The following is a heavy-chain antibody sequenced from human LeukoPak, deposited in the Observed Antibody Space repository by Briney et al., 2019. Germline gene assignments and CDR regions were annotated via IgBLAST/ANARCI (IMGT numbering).Heavy chain of an antibody. CDR1: GFTFSNYW. J-gene: IGHJ6*03. D-gene: IGHD6-13*01. V-gene: IGHV3-74*01. CDR3: ARDHRSSRGYYYMDV. CDR2: INSDGNST. Sequence: GGSLRLSCAASGFTFSNYWIHWVRQAPGKGLVWVSRINSDGNSTSYADSVKGRFTISRDNAKNSLYLQMNSLRAEDTAVYYCARDHRSSRGYYYMDVWGKGTTVTVSS.